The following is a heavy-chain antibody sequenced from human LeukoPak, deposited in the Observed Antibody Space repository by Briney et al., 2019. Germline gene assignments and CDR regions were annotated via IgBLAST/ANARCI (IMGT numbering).Heavy chain of an antibody. CDR1: GGTFSSYA. CDR2: IIPIFGTA. J-gene: IGHJ4*02. CDR3: ARAPSGSHYYYFDY. D-gene: IGHD1-26*01. V-gene: IGHV1-69*13. Sequence: GASVKVSCKASGGTFSSYAISWVRQAPGQGLEWMGGIIPIFGTANYAQKFQGRVTITADESTSTAYMELSRLRSDDTAVYYCARAPSGSHYYYFDYWGQGTLVTVSS.